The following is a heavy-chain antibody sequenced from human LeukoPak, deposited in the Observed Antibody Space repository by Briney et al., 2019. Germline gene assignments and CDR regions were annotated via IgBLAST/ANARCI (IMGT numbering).Heavy chain of an antibody. CDR1: GFTFSSYS. J-gene: IGHJ3*02. CDR3: ARVGIVVVPAAIQEDAFDI. D-gene: IGHD2-2*02. Sequence: GGSLRLSCVASGFTFSSYSMNWVRQAPGKGLEWVSSISSSSSYIYYADSVKGRFTISRDNAKNSLYLQMNSLRAEDTAVYYCARVGIVVVPAAIQEDAFDIWGQGTMVTVSS. V-gene: IGHV3-21*01. CDR2: ISSSSSYI.